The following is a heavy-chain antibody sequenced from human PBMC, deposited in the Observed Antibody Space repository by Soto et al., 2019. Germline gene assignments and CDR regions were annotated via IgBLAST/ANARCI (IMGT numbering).Heavy chain of an antibody. CDR1: GYTFTSYD. D-gene: IGHD3-3*01. V-gene: IGHV1-8*01. CDR2: MNPNSGNT. J-gene: IGHJ6*04. CDR3: AGAKGGAYDFWSGYYPPTGYYYGMDV. Sequence: ASVKVSCKASGYTFTSYDINWVRQATGQGLEWMGWMNPNSGNTGYAQKFQGRVTMTRNTSISAAYMELSSLRSEDTAVYYCAGAKGGAYDFWSGYYPPTGYYYGMDVWGKGTTVTVSS.